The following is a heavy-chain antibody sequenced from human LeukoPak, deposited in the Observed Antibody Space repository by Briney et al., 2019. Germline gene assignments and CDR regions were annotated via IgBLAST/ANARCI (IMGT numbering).Heavy chain of an antibody. CDR1: GGSLSAYY. V-gene: IGHV4-59*01. D-gene: IGHD3-22*01. CDR3: AREARGSNGYYYNF. CDR2: ISYSGNT. Sequence: SETLSLTCTVSGGSLSAYYWSWIRQPPGKGLEWIGDISYSGNTKYNPTLKSRATISADTSKNQFSLILTFVTAADSAVYYCAREARGSNGYYYNFWGQGTLVTVSS. J-gene: IGHJ4*02.